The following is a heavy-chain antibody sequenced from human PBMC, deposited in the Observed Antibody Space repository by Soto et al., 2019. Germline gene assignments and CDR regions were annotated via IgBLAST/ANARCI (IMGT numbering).Heavy chain of an antibody. J-gene: IGHJ5*02. V-gene: IGHV1-46*01. Sequence: QVQLVQSGAEVKKPGASVKVSCKASGYTFTSYYMHWVRQAPGQGLEWMGIINPSGGSKSDAQKFRGRVTRTKQTSTGTVDMELSSLRSEDTAGYYCARDSGAPGGYCTNGVCYEGWFEPWGQGTLVTVSS. D-gene: IGHD2-8*01. CDR1: GYTFTSYY. CDR2: INPSGGSK. CDR3: ARDSGAPGGYCTNGVCYEGWFEP.